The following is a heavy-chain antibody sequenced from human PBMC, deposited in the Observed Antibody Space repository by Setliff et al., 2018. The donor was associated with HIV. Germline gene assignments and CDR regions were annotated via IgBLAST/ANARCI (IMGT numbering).Heavy chain of an antibody. V-gene: IGHV4-34*01. Sequence: SETLSLTCAVDSGSFGANYLTWIRQPPGKGLEWIGEIHPSGNTYYNQSLQSRVTMSFDTSRNHFSLKLHSVSAADTAVYYCARGHDWSKGGSYWGKGTLVTVSS. D-gene: IGHD3-3*01. CDR1: SGSFGANY. CDR3: ARGHDWSKGGSY. CDR2: IHPSGNT. J-gene: IGHJ4*02.